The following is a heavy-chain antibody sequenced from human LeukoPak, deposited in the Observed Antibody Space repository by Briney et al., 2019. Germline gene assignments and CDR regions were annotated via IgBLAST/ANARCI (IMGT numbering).Heavy chain of an antibody. J-gene: IGHJ4*02. Sequence: GGSLRLSCAASGFTFSSYWMSWVRQAPGKGLEWVANIKQDGSEKYYVDSVKGRFTISRDNAKNSLYLQMNSLRAEDTAVYYCARFRQLLWFGELSYWGQGTLVTVSS. CDR1: GFTFSSYW. V-gene: IGHV3-7*03. CDR2: IKQDGSEK. CDR3: ARFRQLLWFGELSY. D-gene: IGHD3-10*01.